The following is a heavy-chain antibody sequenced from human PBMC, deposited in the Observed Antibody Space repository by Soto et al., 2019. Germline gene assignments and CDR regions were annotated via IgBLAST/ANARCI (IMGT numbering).Heavy chain of an antibody. D-gene: IGHD6-13*01. CDR3: AKDWGPAAGTFLYNWFDP. CDR1: GFIFSNYA. J-gene: IGHJ5*02. V-gene: IGHV3-23*01. CDR2: ISGSGGST. Sequence: EVQLLESGGGLVQPGGSLRLSCAASGFIFSNYAMSWVRQAPGKGLEWVSAISGSGGSTYYADSVKGRFTISRDNSKNTLYLQMNSLRAEDTAVYYCAKDWGPAAGTFLYNWFDPWGQGTLVTVSS.